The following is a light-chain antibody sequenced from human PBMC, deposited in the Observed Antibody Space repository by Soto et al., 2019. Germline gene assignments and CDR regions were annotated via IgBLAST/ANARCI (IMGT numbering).Light chain of an antibody. CDR3: QQFGSSPGFT. CDR1: QSINNRY. V-gene: IGKV3-20*01. CDR2: AAS. J-gene: IGKJ3*01. Sequence: EIVLTQSPGTLSLSPGERATLSCRASQSINNRYLAWYQQKPGQAPRLLIYAASSRATGIPDRFSGSGSGTDFTLTISRLEPEDFAVYYLQQFGSSPGFTFGPGTKVDIK.